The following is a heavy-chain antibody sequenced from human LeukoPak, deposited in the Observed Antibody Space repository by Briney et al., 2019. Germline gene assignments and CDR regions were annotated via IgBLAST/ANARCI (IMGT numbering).Heavy chain of an antibody. V-gene: IGHV4-39*02. CDR3: ARESNNYYESSGYYSNAFDI. J-gene: IGHJ3*02. D-gene: IGHD3-22*01. Sequence: SETLSLTCTVSGCSISSISYYWGWIRQPPGKGLEWIGSIYYSGSTYYNPSLKSRVTISVDTSKNQFSLKLSSVTAADTAVYYCARESNNYYESSGYYSNAFDIWGQGTMVTVSS. CDR2: IYYSGST. CDR1: GCSISSISYY.